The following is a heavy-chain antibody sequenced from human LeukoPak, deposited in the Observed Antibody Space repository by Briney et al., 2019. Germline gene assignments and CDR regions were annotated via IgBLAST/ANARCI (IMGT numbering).Heavy chain of an antibody. CDR1: GFTFSNAW. D-gene: IGHD5-24*01. CDR2: ISGSGGST. CDR3: AKDDNGYINTFDY. Sequence: GGSLRLSCAGSGFTFSNAWMSWVRQAPGKGLEWVSAISGSGGSTYYADSVKGRFTISRDNSKNTLYLQMNSLRAEDTAVYYCAKDDNGYINTFDYWGQGTLVTVSS. J-gene: IGHJ4*02. V-gene: IGHV3-23*01.